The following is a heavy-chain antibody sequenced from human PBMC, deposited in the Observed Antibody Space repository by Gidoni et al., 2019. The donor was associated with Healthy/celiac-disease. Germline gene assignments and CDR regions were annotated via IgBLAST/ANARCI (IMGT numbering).Heavy chain of an antibody. D-gene: IGHD3-3*01. Sequence: QVPLVQSGAEVMQPGASVKVSCKASGYTFTGYYMHWVRQAPGQGLEWMGWINLSSGDTSISTAYMELRRLRSDDTAVYYWARDRYDLWSGQFDYWGQGTLVTVSS. CDR3: ARDRYDLWSGQFDY. J-gene: IGHJ4*02. CDR2: INLSSG. CDR1: GYTFTGYY. V-gene: IGHV1-2*02.